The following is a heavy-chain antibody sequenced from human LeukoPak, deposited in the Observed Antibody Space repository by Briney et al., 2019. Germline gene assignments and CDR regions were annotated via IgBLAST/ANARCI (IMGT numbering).Heavy chain of an antibody. Sequence: GSLRLSCAASGFTFSSYAMSWVRPAPGKGLEWVSAISGSGGSTFYADSVKGRFAISRDNSKNTLYLQMNSLRAEDTAVYYCAKPAVAGNYYYYYGMDVWGQGTTVTVSS. D-gene: IGHD6-19*01. CDR2: ISGSGGST. CDR1: GFTFSSYA. V-gene: IGHV3-23*01. CDR3: AKPAVAGNYYYYYGMDV. J-gene: IGHJ6*02.